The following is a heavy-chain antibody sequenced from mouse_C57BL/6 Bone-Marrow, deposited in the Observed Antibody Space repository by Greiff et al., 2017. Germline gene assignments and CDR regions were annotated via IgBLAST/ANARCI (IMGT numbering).Heavy chain of an antibody. J-gene: IGHJ3*01. CDR1: GFSLSTFGMG. CDR2: IWWDDDK. Sequence: QVTLKEPGPGILQPSQTLSLTCSFSGFSLSTFGMGVGWIRQPSGKGLEWLAHIWWDDDKYYNPALKSRLTISKDTSKNQVFLKIANVDTADTATYYCAPCHYSNYLGFAYWGQGTLVTVSA. D-gene: IGHD2-5*01. CDR3: APCHYSNYLGFAY. V-gene: IGHV8-8*01.